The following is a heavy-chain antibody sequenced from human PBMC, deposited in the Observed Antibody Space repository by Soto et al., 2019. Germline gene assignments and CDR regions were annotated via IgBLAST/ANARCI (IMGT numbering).Heavy chain of an antibody. CDR2: IYSGGDT. Sequence: EVYLVETGGGLIQPGGSLRLSCAASGFTVNNTYMSWVRQPPGKGLEWVSIIYSGGDTYYADSVKGRFTISRDSSKNTVYIQMNNLRAEDTAVYYCARGDPFAVWGQGTLVTVSS. J-gene: IGHJ4*02. CDR1: GFTVNNTY. V-gene: IGHV3-53*02. CDR3: ARGDPFAV.